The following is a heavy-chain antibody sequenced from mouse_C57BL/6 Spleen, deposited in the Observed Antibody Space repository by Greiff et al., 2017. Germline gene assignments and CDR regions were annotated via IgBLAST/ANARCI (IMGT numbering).Heavy chain of an antibody. CDR1: GFNIKDYY. D-gene: IGHD2-1*01. CDR2: IDPEDGEN. J-gene: IGHJ4*01. CDR3: SGFYGSYDAMDY. Sequence: VQLQQSGAELVKPGASVKLSCTASGFNIKDYYMHWVTQRTEPGLEWIGRIDPEDGENKYAPKFQGKPPITADASSNTAYLQISSLTSEDTTVYYCSGFYGSYDAMDYWGQGTLVTVSS. V-gene: IGHV14-2*01.